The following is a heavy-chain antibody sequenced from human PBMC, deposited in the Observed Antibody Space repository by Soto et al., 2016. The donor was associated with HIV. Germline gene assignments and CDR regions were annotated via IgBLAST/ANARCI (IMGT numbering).Heavy chain of an antibody. CDR1: GYIFNTYD. D-gene: IGHD5-18*01. J-gene: IGHJ4*02. V-gene: IGHV1-8*03. Sequence: QVQLVQSGAEVKKPGASVKVSCKASGYIFNTYDINWVRQATGQGLEWMGWMNPSTGNTGYAQKFQGRVTITRNTSITTAYMELNNLRSDDTAVYYCVRGLRYSPGYLIDYWGQGVLVTVSS. CDR3: VRGLRYSPGYLIDY. CDR2: MNPSTGNT.